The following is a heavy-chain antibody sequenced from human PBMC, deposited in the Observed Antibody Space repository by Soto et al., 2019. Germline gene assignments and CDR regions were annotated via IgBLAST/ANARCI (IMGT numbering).Heavy chain of an antibody. CDR1: GYTFTSYD. CDR2: MNPNSGNT. CDR3: ARHLRVVRYFDY. J-gene: IGHJ4*02. Sequence: GASVKVSCKESGYTFTSYDINWARQANGQGLEWMGWMNPNSGNTGYAQKFQGRVTMTRNTSISTAYMELSSLRSEDTAVYYCARHLRVVRYFDYWGQGTLVTVSS. D-gene: IGHD2-2*01. V-gene: IGHV1-8*01.